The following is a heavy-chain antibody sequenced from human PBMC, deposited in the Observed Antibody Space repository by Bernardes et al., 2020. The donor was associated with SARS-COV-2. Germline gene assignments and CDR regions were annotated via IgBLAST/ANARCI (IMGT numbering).Heavy chain of an antibody. CDR2: ISAYNGQT. Sequence: ASVKVSCKASGYPFTTSGINWVRQAPGQGLEWLGWISAYNGQTNYSQKLQGRLTMATDTSTSTVYMELRSLESDDTAVYYCARDRFAVGLVSAFSWLDPWGQGTLVAVSS. CDR1: GYPFTTSG. CDR3: ARDRFAVGLVSAFSWLDP. V-gene: IGHV1-18*01. J-gene: IGHJ5*02. D-gene: IGHD2-15*01.